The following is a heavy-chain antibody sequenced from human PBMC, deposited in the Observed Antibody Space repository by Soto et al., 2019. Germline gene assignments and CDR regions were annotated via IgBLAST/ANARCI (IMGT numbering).Heavy chain of an antibody. CDR1: GFTFSDYY. D-gene: IGHD5-18*01. CDR3: ASSTETAMVPLWAFDI. V-gene: IGHV3-11*03. Sequence: GGSLRLSCAASGFTFSDYYMSWIRQAPGKGLEWVSYISSSSSYTNYADSVKGRFTISRDNAKNSLHLQMNSLRAEDTAVYYCASSTETAMVPLWAFDIWGHGTMVTVSS. CDR2: ISSSSSYT. J-gene: IGHJ3*02.